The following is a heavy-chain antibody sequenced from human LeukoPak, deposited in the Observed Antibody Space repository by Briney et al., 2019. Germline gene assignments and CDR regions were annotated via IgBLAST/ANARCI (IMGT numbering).Heavy chain of an antibody. V-gene: IGHV3-21*01. CDR1: GFTFSSYS. CDR2: ISSSSSYI. CDR3: ARDRFNSSSWSYYFDY. Sequence: GGSLRLSCAASGFTFSSYSMNWVRQAPGKGLEWVSSISSSSSYIYYADSVKGRFTISRDNAKNSLYLQMNSLRAEDTAVYYCARDRFNSSSWSYYFDYWGQGTLVTVSS. J-gene: IGHJ4*02. D-gene: IGHD6-13*01.